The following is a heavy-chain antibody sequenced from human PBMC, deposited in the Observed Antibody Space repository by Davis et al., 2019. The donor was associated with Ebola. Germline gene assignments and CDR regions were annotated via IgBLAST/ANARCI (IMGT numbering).Heavy chain of an antibody. D-gene: IGHD5-12*01. V-gene: IGHV4-30-2*01. CDR1: GGSISSGGYS. Sequence: MPSETLSLTCVVSGGSISSGGYSWSWIRQPPGKGLEWIGYNNHSGSTYSNPSLKSRVTISVDRSKNQFSLKLSSVTAADTAVYYCARAQVRWLRSAPPSDYWGQGTLVAVSS. CDR3: ARAQVRWLRSAPPSDY. J-gene: IGHJ4*02. CDR2: NNHSGST.